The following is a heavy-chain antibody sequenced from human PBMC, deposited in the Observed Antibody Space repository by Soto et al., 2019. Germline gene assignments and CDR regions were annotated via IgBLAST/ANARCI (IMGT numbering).Heavy chain of an antibody. Sequence: QLQLQESGPGLVKPSETLSLTCTVSGGSISSSSYYWGWIRQPPGKGLEWIGSIYYSGSTYYTPSLKSRVTVPVDTSKNQFSLKLSSVTAADTAVYYCARRRSGYDNGWESYYYYMDVWGKGTTVTVSS. CDR3: ARRRSGYDNGWESYYYYMDV. CDR2: IYYSGST. J-gene: IGHJ6*03. V-gene: IGHV4-39*01. CDR1: GGSISSSSYY. D-gene: IGHD5-12*01.